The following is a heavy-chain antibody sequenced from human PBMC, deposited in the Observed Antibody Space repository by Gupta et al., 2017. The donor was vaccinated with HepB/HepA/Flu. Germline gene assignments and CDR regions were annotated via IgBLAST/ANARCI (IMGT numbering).Heavy chain of an antibody. CDR2: INGDGSKI. V-gene: IGHV3-74*01. J-gene: IGHJ6*02. CDR3: VRSEVDIAVVPAPLWYRLVF. Sequence: EVQLLESGGGSVQPGGSLGLSCAATGFTFSNYWMHWVRQDPGQGLVWLSRINGDGSKIVYADSVKGRFTISRDNAKSTLYLQMTNLRDDDTAVYYCVRSEVDIAVVPAPLWYRLVFWGQGATVTVSS. CDR1: GFTFSNYW. D-gene: IGHD2-2*03.